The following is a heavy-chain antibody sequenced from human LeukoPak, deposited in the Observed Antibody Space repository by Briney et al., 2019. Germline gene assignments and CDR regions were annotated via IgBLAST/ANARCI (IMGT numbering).Heavy chain of an antibody. CDR2: MNPNSGNT. CDR1: GYTFTSYD. J-gene: IGHJ4*02. Sequence: EASVKVSCKASGYTFTSYDINWVRQATGQGLEWMGWMNPNSGNTGYAQKFQGRVTMTRNTSISTAYMELSSLRSEDTAVYYCARGLRAYYYGSGSYRYWGQGTLVTVSS. D-gene: IGHD3-10*01. V-gene: IGHV1-8*01. CDR3: ARGLRAYYYGSGSYRY.